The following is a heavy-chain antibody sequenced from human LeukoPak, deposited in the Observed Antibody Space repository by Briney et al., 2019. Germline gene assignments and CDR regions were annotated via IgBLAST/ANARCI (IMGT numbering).Heavy chain of an antibody. CDR1: GFTFNRCW. CDR2: INSDGRDT. J-gene: IGHJ1*01. CDR3: TSWGDTTAEYFQR. Sequence: GGSLRLSCVVSGFTFNRCWMNWVRQAPGKGLEWVAHINSDGRDTYYVDSVKGRFTISRDNAQNSMYLQMNSLRVEDTAVYYCTSWGDTTAEYFQRWGQGTLVTVSS. V-gene: IGHV3-7*01. D-gene: IGHD2-21*02.